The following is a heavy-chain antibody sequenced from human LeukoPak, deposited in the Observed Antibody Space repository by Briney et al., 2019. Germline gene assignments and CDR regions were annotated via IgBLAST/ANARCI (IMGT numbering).Heavy chain of an antibody. Sequence: TSETLSLTCTVSGGSISSYYWSWIRQPPGKGLEWIGYIYYSGSTNYNPSLKSRVTISVDKSKNQFSLKLSSVTAADTAVYYCARGRRGTIFGVVTSNGYLYYYYYMDVWGKGTTVTVSS. CDR1: GGSISSYY. CDR2: IYYSGST. J-gene: IGHJ6*03. CDR3: ARGRRGTIFGVVTSNGYLYYYYYMDV. D-gene: IGHD3-3*01. V-gene: IGHV4-59*01.